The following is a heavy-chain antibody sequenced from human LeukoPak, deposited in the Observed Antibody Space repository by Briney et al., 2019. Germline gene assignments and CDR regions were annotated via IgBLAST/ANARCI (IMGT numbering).Heavy chain of an antibody. D-gene: IGHD6-13*01. CDR2: IYYSGST. CDR3: ARRIAAAGAHFDY. Sequence: SETLSLTCTVSGGSISSSSYYWGWIRQPPGKGLEWIGSIYYSGSTYYNPSLKSRVTISVDTSKNQFSLKLSSVTAADTAVYYCARRIAAAGAHFDYWGQGTLVTVSS. J-gene: IGHJ4*02. CDR1: GGSISSSSYY. V-gene: IGHV4-39*07.